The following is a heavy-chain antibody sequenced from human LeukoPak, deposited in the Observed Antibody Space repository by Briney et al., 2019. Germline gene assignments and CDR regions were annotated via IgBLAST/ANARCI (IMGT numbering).Heavy chain of an antibody. CDR1: GFTFSSYG. Sequence: GGSLRLSCAASGFTFSSYGMHWVRQAPGKGLEWVSSISSSSSYIYYADSVKGRLTISRDNAKNSLYLQMNSLRAEDTAVYYCARDEYGSGSGNWFDPWGQGTLVTVSS. J-gene: IGHJ5*02. CDR3: ARDEYGSGSGNWFDP. V-gene: IGHV3-21*01. D-gene: IGHD3-10*01. CDR2: ISSSSSYI.